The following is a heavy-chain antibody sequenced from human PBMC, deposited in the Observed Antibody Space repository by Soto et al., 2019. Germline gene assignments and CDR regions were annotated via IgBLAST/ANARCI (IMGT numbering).Heavy chain of an antibody. CDR2: IYYGGGT. CDR3: ASLYYYDSSGSQTFDY. J-gene: IGHJ4*02. V-gene: IGHV4-59*01. Sequence: SETLSLTCTVSGGSISSYYWNWIRQPPGKGLEWIGEIYYGGGTNYNPSLKSRVTLSVYTSKNQFSLKLSSVTAADTSVYYCASLYYYDSSGSQTFDYWGQGTQVTVSS. CDR1: GGSISSYY. D-gene: IGHD3-22*01.